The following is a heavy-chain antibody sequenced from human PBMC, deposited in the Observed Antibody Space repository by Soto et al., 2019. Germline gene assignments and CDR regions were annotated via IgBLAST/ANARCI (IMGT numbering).Heavy chain of an antibody. CDR2: TLYRSSKWYN. D-gene: IGHD1-7*01. V-gene: IGHV6-1*01. CDR3: ARDAAPTLNYPHGMDV. J-gene: IGHJ6*02. CDR1: GDSVSTNIAS. Sequence: SQTLSLTCVISGDSVSTNIASWSLIRQSPSRGLEWLGRTLYRSSKWYNEYAVSVKSRMTINPDTSKNQFSLQLNSVTPEDTAVYYCARDAAPTLNYPHGMDVWGQGTAVTVYS.